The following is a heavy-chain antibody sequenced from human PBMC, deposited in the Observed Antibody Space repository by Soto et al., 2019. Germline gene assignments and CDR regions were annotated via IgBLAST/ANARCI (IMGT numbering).Heavy chain of an antibody. CDR1: GFTFSSYT. Sequence: EVQLLESGGGLVQPGGSLRLSCAASGFTFSSYTMSWVRQGPGKGLGWVSGISNSGGSTVYADSVKGRFTISRDNFKNPLYLQMNSLRAEDTAVYYCAKGWGDYWGQGTPVTVSS. J-gene: IGHJ4*02. CDR2: ISNSGGST. V-gene: IGHV3-23*01. CDR3: AKGWGDY. D-gene: IGHD7-27*01.